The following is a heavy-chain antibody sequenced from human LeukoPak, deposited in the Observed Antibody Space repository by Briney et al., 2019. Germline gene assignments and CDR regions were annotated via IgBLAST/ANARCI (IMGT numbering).Heavy chain of an antibody. CDR3: ARDPDWNDALDAFDI. D-gene: IGHD1-1*01. CDR1: GGSISSYY. Sequence: SETLSLTCTVSGGSISSYYWSWIRQPAGKGLEWFGRIYTSGSTNCNPSLKSRVTMSVDTSKNQFSLKLSSVTAADTAVYYCARDPDWNDALDAFDIWGQGTMVTVSS. CDR2: IYTSGST. J-gene: IGHJ3*02. V-gene: IGHV4-4*07.